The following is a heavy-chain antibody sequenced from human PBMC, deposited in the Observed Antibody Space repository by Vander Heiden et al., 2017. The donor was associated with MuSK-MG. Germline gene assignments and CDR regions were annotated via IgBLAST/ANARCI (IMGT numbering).Heavy chain of an antibody. CDR3: ARGGGYDILTGYYSAEYFQH. CDR1: GGSFSGYS. J-gene: IGHJ1*01. V-gene: IGHV4-34*01. Sequence: QVQLQQWGAELLKPSETLSLTCAVYGGSFSGYSWNWLRQPLGKGLEWIGEINHSGSTNYNPSLKSRVTISVDTSKNQFSLKLSSVTAADTAVYYCARGGGYDILTGYYSAEYFQHWGQGTLVTVSS. D-gene: IGHD3-9*01. CDR2: INHSGST.